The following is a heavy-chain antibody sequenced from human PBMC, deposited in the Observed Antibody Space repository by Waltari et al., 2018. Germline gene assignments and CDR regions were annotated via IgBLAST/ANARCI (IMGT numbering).Heavy chain of an antibody. Sequence: EVQLVESGGALVQPGRSLRLSCATSGFPYDDFAMHWVRQGPGKGLEWVAGITWNSGKVDYAGSVKGRFTISRDNAKNLLFLQMNSLRPEDTALYYCTKDLTHTNYEGFANWGLGTLVTVSS. CDR3: TKDLTHTNYEGFAN. CDR1: GFPYDDFA. D-gene: IGHD3-16*01. J-gene: IGHJ4*02. CDR2: ITWNSGKV. V-gene: IGHV3-9*01.